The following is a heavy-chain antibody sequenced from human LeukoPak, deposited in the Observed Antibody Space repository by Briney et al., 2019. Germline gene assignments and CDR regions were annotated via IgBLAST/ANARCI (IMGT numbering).Heavy chain of an antibody. J-gene: IGHJ3*02. CDR3: ARTMVRAFDPGAFDI. V-gene: IGHV1-18*01. D-gene: IGHD3-10*01. Sequence: GASVKVSCKASGYTFTSYGISWVRQAPGQGLEWMGWISAYNGNTNYAQKLQGRVTMTTDTSTSTAYMELRSLRSDDTAVYYCARTMVRAFDPGAFDIWGQGTMVTVSS. CDR1: GYTFTSYG. CDR2: ISAYNGNT.